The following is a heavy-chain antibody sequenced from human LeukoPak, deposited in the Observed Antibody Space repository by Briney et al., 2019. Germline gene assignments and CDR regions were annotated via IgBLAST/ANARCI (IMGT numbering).Heavy chain of an antibody. CDR3: AKERVTMDV. CDR1: GFTLSSYA. J-gene: IGHJ6*04. V-gene: IGHV3-23*01. Sequence: GGSLRLSCAPAGFTLSSYAMSWVRQAPGEGLEWVSGIVVSGGSTYYADSVKGRFSISRDNSKNTLHLQMNSLRAEDTAVYYCAKERVTMDVWGKGTTVTVSS. CDR2: IVVSGGST.